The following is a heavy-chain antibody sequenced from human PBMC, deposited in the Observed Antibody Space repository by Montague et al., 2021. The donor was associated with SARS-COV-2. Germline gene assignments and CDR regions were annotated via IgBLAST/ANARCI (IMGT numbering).Heavy chain of an antibody. CDR3: ARLLAATGHFDF. D-gene: IGHD6-13*01. V-gene: IGHV4-39*01. CDR2: MSYSGSY. CDR1: GGSINTPNHY. J-gene: IGHJ4*02. Sequence: SETLSLTCTVYGGSINTPNHYWGWIRQPPGKGLEWVGSMSYSGSYYYNPSLRRRLTISVDTSKKQFSLRLISVTAADTAGYFCARLLAATGHFDFWGQGTLVTVSS.